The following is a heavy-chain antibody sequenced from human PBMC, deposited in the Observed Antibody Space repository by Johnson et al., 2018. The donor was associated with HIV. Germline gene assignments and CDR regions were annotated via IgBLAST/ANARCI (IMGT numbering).Heavy chain of an antibody. Sequence: VQLVESGGGVVRPGGSLRLSCAASGFTFDDYTMHWVRQAPGKGLEWVSLISWDGGSTYYADSVKGRCTISRDNSKNSLYLQMNSLKTEDTAMYYCTTDIATHVVVVTAISDAFDFWGQGTMVTVSS. V-gene: IGHV3-43*01. J-gene: IGHJ3*01. D-gene: IGHD2-21*02. CDR1: GFTFDDYT. CDR3: TTDIATHVVVVTAISDAFDF. CDR2: ISWDGGST.